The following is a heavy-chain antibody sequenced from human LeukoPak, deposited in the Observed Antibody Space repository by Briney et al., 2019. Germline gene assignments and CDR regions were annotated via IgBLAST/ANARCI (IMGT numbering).Heavy chain of an antibody. D-gene: IGHD6-19*01. V-gene: IGHV1-69*04. CDR3: ERWSYGCGRSAVDY. CDR1: GYTFTNYG. Sequence: SVKVSCKASGYTFTNYGFSWVRQAPGQGLEWMGRIIPILGIANYAQKFQGRVTITADKSTSTGYMWLSSLRSEDTAVYYCERWSYGCGRSAVDYWGQGTLVTVSS. J-gene: IGHJ4*02. CDR2: IIPILGIA.